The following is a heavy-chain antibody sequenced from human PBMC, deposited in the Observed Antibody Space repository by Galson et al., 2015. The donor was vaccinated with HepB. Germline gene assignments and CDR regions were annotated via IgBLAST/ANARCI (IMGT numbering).Heavy chain of an antibody. D-gene: IGHD1-26*01. J-gene: IGHJ4*02. CDR1: GYTLTKLS. V-gene: IGHV1-24*01. CDR2: FDPEDGET. CDR3: ATASTSGSYYRRYYFDY. Sequence: SVKVSCKVSGYTLTKLSMHWVRQAPGKGLEWMGGFDPEDGETIYAQKFQGRVTMTEDTSTDTAYMELSSLRSEDTAVYYCATASTSGSYYRRYYFDYWGQGTLVTVSS.